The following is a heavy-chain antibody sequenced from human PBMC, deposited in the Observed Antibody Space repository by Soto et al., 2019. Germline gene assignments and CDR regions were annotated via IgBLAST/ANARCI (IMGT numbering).Heavy chain of an antibody. J-gene: IGHJ4*02. CDR1: GLTFSRVS. Sequence: GGTLRLSCEASGLTFSRVSMNWVRQVPRKGLEWVASIRSASSETWYADSVKGRFIISRDNAQISLFLQMHTLSPEDSAIYYCASSAYGGAGTQVT. V-gene: IGHV3-21*01. CDR3: ASSAY. CDR2: IRSASSET.